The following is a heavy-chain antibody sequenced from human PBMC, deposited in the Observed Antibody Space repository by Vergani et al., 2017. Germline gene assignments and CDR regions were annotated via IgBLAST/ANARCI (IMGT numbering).Heavy chain of an antibody. CDR2: IYPAESDT. J-gene: IGHJ4*02. CDR3: ARHTTYTDS. V-gene: IGHV5-51*01. CDR1: EYSFGNYW. D-gene: IGHD1-1*01. Sequence: EVELVQSGPEMRKPGESLKISCKGSEYSFGNYWMGWVRQMPGKGLEWMGIIYPAESDTRYSPSFQGQVTISADKSISTAFLQWDSLKASDTALYYCARHTTYTDSGGQGTLVTVSS.